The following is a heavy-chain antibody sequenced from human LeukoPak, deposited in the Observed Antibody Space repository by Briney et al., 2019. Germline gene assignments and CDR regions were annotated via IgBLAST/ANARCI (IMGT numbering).Heavy chain of an antibody. J-gene: IGHJ6*02. Sequence: ASVKVSCKASGYTFTGYYMHWVRQAPGQGLEWMGWINPNSGGTNYAQKFQGRVTMTRDTSISAAYMELSGLRSDDTAVYYCARDRGYSMITPIRYYGMDVWGQGTTVTVSS. D-gene: IGHD3-22*01. CDR1: GYTFTGYY. CDR3: ARDRGYSMITPIRYYGMDV. V-gene: IGHV1-2*02. CDR2: INPNSGGT.